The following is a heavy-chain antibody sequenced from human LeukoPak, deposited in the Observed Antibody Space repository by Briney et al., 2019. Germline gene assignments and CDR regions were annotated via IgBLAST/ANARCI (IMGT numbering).Heavy chain of an antibody. J-gene: IGHJ3*02. Sequence: GGSLRLSCAASGFTLSSYWMSWVRQAPGKGLEWVANIKQDGSEKYYVDSVKGRFTISRDNAKNSLYLQMNSLRAEDTAVYYCARDRCSSTSCYTPDAFDIWGQGTMVTVSS. CDR3: ARDRCSSTSCYTPDAFDI. V-gene: IGHV3-7*01. CDR1: GFTLSSYW. CDR2: IKQDGSEK. D-gene: IGHD2-2*02.